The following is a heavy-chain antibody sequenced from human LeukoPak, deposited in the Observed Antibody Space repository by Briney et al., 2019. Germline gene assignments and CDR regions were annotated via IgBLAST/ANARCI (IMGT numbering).Heavy chain of an antibody. V-gene: IGHV1-2*04. CDR1: GYTFTGYY. D-gene: IGHD3-16*01. CDR2: INPNSGGT. Sequence: ASVKVSCKASGYTFTGYYMHWVRQAPGQGLEWMGWINPNSGGTNYAQKFQGWVTITRDTSISTAYMELSRLRSDDTAVYYCARDHGGGHAFNIWGQGTTVTVSS. J-gene: IGHJ3*02. CDR3: ARDHGGGHAFNI.